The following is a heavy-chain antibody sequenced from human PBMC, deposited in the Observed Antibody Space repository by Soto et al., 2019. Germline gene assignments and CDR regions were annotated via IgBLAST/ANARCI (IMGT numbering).Heavy chain of an antibody. CDR2: IYYSGST. V-gene: IGHV4-59*01. D-gene: IGHD4-17*01. CDR3: ARVRHFYGDYGYVDY. CDR1: VGSISSYY. J-gene: IGHJ4*02. Sequence: PSETLSLTCTVSVGSISSYYWSWIRQPPGKGLEWIGYIYYSGSTNYNPSLKSRVTISVDTSKNQFSLKLSSVTAADTAVYYCARVRHFYGDYGYVDYWGQGTLVTVSS.